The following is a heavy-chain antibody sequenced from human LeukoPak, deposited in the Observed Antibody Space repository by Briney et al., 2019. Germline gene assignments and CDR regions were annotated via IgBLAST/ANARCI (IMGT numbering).Heavy chain of an antibody. CDR3: ANSRGHGSGNL. D-gene: IGHD3-10*01. V-gene: IGHV3-23*01. J-gene: IGHJ5*02. CDR1: GFTFSSYS. Sequence: GGSLRLSCAASGFTFSSYSMSWVRQAPAKGLEWVSGISGSGDRTYYADAVKGRFTISRDNSKNTVYLQMDSLRAEDTAVYYCANSRGHGSGNLWGQGTLVTVSS. CDR2: ISGSGDRT.